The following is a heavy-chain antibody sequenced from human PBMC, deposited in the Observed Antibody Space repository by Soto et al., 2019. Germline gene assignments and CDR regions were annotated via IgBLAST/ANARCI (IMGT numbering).Heavy chain of an antibody. CDR3: AKSAIAVAGTRVYCFDY. CDR1: GFTFSSYA. Sequence: PGGSLRLSCAASGFTFSSYAMSWVRQAPGKELEWVSAISGSGGSTYYADSVKGRFTISRDNSKNTLYLQMNSLRAEDTAVYYCAKSAIAVAGTRVYCFDYWGQGTLVTVSS. D-gene: IGHD6-19*01. V-gene: IGHV3-23*01. CDR2: ISGSGGST. J-gene: IGHJ4*02.